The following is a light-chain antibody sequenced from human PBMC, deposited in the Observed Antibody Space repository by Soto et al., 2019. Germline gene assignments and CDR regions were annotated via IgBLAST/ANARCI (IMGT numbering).Light chain of an antibody. CDR1: QSISSW. CDR2: KAS. J-gene: IGKJ2*01. V-gene: IGKV1-5*03. Sequence: DIQMTQSPSTLSASVGDRVTITCRASQSISSWLAWYQQKPGKAPKLLIYKASSLESGVPSRFSGSGSGTEVTLTISSLQPDDFATYSCQQYNSYPYTFGQGTKLEIK. CDR3: QQYNSYPYT.